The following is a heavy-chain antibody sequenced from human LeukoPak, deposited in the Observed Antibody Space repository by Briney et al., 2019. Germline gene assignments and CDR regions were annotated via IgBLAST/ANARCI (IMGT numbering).Heavy chain of an antibody. CDR1: GFTFGNYG. V-gene: IGHV3-23*01. CDR3: AKYPGTTELDS. Sequence: PGGSLRLSCAASGFTFGNYGMSWVRQAPGKGLEWVSGISGSGGTTDYADSVKGRFTISRDNSKNILYPQMNSLRAEDTATYYCAKYPGTTELDSWGQGTLVTVSS. D-gene: IGHD1-7*01. J-gene: IGHJ4*02. CDR2: ISGSGGTT.